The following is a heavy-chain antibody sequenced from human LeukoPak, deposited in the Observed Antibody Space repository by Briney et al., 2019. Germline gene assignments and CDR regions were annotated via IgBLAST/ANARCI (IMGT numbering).Heavy chain of an antibody. CDR1: GGTFSSYA. V-gene: IGHV1-69*06. Sequence: ASVKVSCKASGGTFSSYAISWVRQAPGQGLEWMGGIIPIFGTANYAQKFQGRVTMTEDTSTDTAYMELSNLKSDDTAVYFCADFYETSGFFYWGQGTLVTVSS. CDR3: ADFYETSGFFY. CDR2: IIPIFGTA. D-gene: IGHD3-22*01. J-gene: IGHJ4*02.